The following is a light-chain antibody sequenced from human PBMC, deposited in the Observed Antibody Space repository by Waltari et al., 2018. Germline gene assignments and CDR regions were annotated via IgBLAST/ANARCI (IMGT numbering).Light chain of an antibody. CDR2: ETS. J-gene: IGKJ1*01. CDR1: QSVRTAN. CDR3: QQYGITWT. Sequence: EIVLTQSPGTLSLSQGESATLSCRASQSVRTANLAWFQQRPGQAPRLLIYETSRRVTGIPDRFSGSGSGTDFTLTISRLEPGDFAVYYCQQYGITWTFGQGTKVEIK. V-gene: IGKV3-20*01.